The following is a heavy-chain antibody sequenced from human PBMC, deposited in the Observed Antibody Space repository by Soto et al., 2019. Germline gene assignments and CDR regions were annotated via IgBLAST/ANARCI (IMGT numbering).Heavy chain of an antibody. CDR3: VRPGYSTSWTAFDY. Sequence: QITLKESGPTLVKPTQTLTLTCTVSEFALTISGVGVGWIRQPPGKALEWLALVLWNDDKRYSPSLKSRLTITKDTSKNQVVLTMINMDPVDTATYYCVRPGYSTSWTAFDYWGQGTLVTVSS. J-gene: IGHJ4*02. D-gene: IGHD6-13*01. V-gene: IGHV2-5*01. CDR1: EFALTISGVG. CDR2: VLWNDDK.